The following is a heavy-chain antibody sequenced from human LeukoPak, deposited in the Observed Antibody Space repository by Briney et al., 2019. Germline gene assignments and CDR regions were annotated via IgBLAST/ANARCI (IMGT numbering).Heavy chain of an antibody. J-gene: IGHJ5*02. Sequence: GRSLRLSCAASGFTFSSYGMHWVRQAPGKGLEWVAVISYDGSNKYYADSVKGRFTISRDNAKNSLYLQMNSLRAEDTAVYYCARDRYYDFWSGTKPYGNWFDPWGQGTLVTVSS. V-gene: IGHV3-30*03. CDR1: GFTFSSYG. CDR2: ISYDGSNK. D-gene: IGHD3-3*01. CDR3: ARDRYYDFWSGTKPYGNWFDP.